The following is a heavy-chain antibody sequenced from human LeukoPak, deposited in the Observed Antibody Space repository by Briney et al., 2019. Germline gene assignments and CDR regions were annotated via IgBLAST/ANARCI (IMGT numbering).Heavy chain of an antibody. CDR1: GYSISSGYY. V-gene: IGHV4-38-2*02. D-gene: IGHD7-27*01. J-gene: IGHJ4*02. CDR2: IYHGGGS. CDR3: ARTNWGSDFDY. Sequence: SETLSLTCTVSGYSISSGYYWGWIWQPPGKGLEWIGSIYHGGGSYYNPSLKSRVTMSVDTSKNQFSLKVSSVTAADTGVYYCARTNWGSDFDYWGQGTLVAVSS.